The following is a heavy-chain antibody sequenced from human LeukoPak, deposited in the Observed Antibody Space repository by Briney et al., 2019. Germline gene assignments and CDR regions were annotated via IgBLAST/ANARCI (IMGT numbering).Heavy chain of an antibody. CDR2: ISGSGGST. CDR1: GFTFSSYG. V-gene: IGHV3-23*01. CDR3: AKVLAGMTTVTTGDAFDI. Sequence: PEGSLRLSCAASGFTFSSYGMSWVRQAPGKGLEWVSAISGSGGSTYYADSVKGRFTISRDNSENTLYLQMNSLRAEDTAVYYCAKVLAGMTTVTTGDAFDIWGQGTMVTVSS. J-gene: IGHJ3*02. D-gene: IGHD4-17*01.